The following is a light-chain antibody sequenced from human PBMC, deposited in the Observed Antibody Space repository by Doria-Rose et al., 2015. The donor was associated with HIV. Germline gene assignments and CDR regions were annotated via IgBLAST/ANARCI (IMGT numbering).Light chain of an antibody. J-gene: IGKJ3*01. CDR1: QSLLYTSKNY. CDR2: WAS. CDR3: QQYYDTPS. Sequence: DIRVTQSPESLGMSLGERATLHCKSNQSLLYTSKNYLAWYQQKPRQPPKLLMYWASTRQSGVPARFSGSGSGTGFTLTISSLEAEDVAVYYCQQYYDTPSFGPGTTVDIK. V-gene: IGKV4-1*01.